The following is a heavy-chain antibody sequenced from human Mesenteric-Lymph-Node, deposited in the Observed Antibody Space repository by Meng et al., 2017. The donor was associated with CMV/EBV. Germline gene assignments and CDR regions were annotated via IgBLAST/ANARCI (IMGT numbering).Heavy chain of an antibody. CDR2: MNPNSGNT. CDR3: AASDIAARPFDY. V-gene: IGHV1-8*03. Sequence: ASVKVSCKASGYTFTSYDINWVRQATGQGLEWMGWMNPNSGNTGYAQKFQGRVTITRNTSISTAYMELSSLRSEDTAVYYCAASDIAARPFDYWGQGTLVTVSS. D-gene: IGHD6-6*01. J-gene: IGHJ4*02. CDR1: GYTFTSYD.